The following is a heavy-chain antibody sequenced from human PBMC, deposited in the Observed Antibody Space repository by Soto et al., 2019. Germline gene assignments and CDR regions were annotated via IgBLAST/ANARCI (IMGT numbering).Heavy chain of an antibody. CDR1: GGTFSSYT. J-gene: IGHJ4*02. Sequence: QVQLVQSGAEVKKPGSSVKVSCKASGGTFSSYTISWVRQAPGQGLEWMGRIIPILGIANYAQKFQGRVTITADKSTTTADMALSSLRSEDTPVYYCARESSGNSSGYGAYGGRGTLVTVSS. CDR3: ARESSGNSSGYGAY. CDR2: IIPILGIA. D-gene: IGHD3-22*01. V-gene: IGHV1-69*08.